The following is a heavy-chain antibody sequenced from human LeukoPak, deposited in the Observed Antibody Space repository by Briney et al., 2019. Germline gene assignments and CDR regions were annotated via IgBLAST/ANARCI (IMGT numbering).Heavy chain of an antibody. CDR1: GGSISSYY. Sequence: SETLSPTCTVSGGSISSYYWNWIRQPPGKGLEWIGYIYYSGSTNYTPSLKSRVAMSVDTSKKQFSLKLNSVTSADTAVYFCARDGAPGGSAYFDYWGQGTLVTVSS. J-gene: IGHJ4*02. V-gene: IGHV4-59*01. CDR3: ARDGAPGGSAYFDY. CDR2: IYYSGST. D-gene: IGHD3-16*01.